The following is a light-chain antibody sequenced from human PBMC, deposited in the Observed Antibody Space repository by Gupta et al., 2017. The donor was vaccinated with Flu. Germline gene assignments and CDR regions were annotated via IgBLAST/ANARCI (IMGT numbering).Light chain of an antibody. Sequence: SVLTQPPSVSGAPGQRVTICCTGSSSNIGAGYDVHWYQQLPGTAPKLLIYGNSNRPSGVPHRFTGSKSGTSASLAITGLQAEDEADYYCQSYDSRLSAWVFGGGTKLTVL. V-gene: IGLV1-40*01. CDR2: GNS. CDR3: QSYDSRLSAWV. CDR1: SSNIGAGYD. J-gene: IGLJ3*02.